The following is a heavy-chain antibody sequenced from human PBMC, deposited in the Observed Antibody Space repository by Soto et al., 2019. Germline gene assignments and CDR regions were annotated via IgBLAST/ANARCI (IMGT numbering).Heavy chain of an antibody. D-gene: IGHD6-25*01. V-gene: IGHV3-30-3*01. CDR1: GFTFSSYA. J-gene: IGHJ6*02. CDR3: ARDLEVGPARYYYYGMDV. Sequence: QVQLVESGGGVVQPGRSLRLSSAASGFTFSSYAMHWVRQAPGKGLEWVAVISYDGSNKYYADSVKGRFTISRDNSKNTLYLQMNSLRAEDTAVYYCARDLEVGPARYYYYGMDVWGQGTTVTVSS. CDR2: ISYDGSNK.